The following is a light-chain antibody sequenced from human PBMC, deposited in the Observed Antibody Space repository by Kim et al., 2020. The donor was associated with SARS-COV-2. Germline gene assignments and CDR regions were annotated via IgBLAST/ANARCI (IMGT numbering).Light chain of an antibody. Sequence: SSALTQDPAVSVALGQTVRLTCQGDSLRNYYATWYQQRPGQAPILVLYGKYNRPSGIPDRFSGSASGNTASLTITGAQAEDEADYYCNSRDSSGDHVVFGGGTKLTVL. CDR1: SLRNYY. V-gene: IGLV3-19*01. CDR3: NSRDSSGDHVV. J-gene: IGLJ3*02. CDR2: GKY.